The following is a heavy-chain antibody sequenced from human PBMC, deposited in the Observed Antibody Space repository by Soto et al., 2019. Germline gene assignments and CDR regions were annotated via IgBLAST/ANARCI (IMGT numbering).Heavy chain of an antibody. CDR2: IYYSGST. Sequence: PSETLSLTCTVSGGSISSYYWSWIRQPPGKGLEWIGYIYYSGSTNYNPSLKSRVTISVDTSKNQFSLKLSPVTAADTAVYYCARLLIVGATRWFDPWGQGTLVTVSS. V-gene: IGHV4-59*08. CDR3: ARLLIVGATRWFDP. J-gene: IGHJ5*02. CDR1: GGSISSYY. D-gene: IGHD1-26*01.